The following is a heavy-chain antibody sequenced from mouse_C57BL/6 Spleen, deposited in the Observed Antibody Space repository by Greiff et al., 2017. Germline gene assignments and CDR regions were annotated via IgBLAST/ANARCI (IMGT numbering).Heavy chain of an antibody. CDR3: AKNPGLSYAMDY. CDR1: GFSLTSYG. V-gene: IGHV2-5*01. D-gene: IGHD3-1*01. J-gene: IGHJ4*01. Sequence: VKLQESGPGLVQPSQSLSITCTVSGFSLTSYGVHWVRQSPGKGLEWLGVIWRGGSTDYNAAFMSRLSITKDNSKSQVFFKMNSLQADDTAIYYCAKNPGLSYAMDYWGQGTSVTVSS. CDR2: IWRGGST.